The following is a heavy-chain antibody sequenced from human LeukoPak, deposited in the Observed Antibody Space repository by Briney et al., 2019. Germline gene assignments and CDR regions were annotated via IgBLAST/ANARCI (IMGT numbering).Heavy chain of an antibody. Sequence: GGSLRLSCAASGFTFSSYSMNWVRQAPGKGLEWVSSITSSSSYIYYAESVKGRFTISRDNAKNSLYLQMNSLRAEDTAVYYCARGGPAAGRFDYWGQGTLVTVSS. CDR3: ARGGPAAGRFDY. J-gene: IGHJ4*02. CDR1: GFTFSSYS. V-gene: IGHV3-21*01. D-gene: IGHD6-13*01. CDR2: ITSSSSYI.